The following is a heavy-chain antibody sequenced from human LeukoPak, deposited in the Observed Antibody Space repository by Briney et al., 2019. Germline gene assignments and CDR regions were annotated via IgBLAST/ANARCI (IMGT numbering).Heavy chain of an antibody. V-gene: IGHV1-46*01. D-gene: IGHD6-19*01. CDR1: GYTFTSYY. CDR2: INPSGGST. J-gene: IGHJ4*02. CDR3: ARAVAGNGPGY. Sequence: ASVKVSCKASGYTFTSYYMHWVRQVPGQGLEWMGIINPSGGSTSYAQKFQGRVTMTRDTSTSTVYMELSSLRSEDTAVYYCARAVAGNGPGYWGQGTLVTVSS.